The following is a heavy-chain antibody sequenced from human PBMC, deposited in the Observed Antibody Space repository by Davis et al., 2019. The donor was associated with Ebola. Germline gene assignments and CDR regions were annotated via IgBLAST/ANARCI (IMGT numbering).Heavy chain of an antibody. Sequence: PGGSLRLSCEVSGFTFSSSWMTWIRLAPGKGLEWVANLRQDGSEKQYVGSVAGRFTISRDNAKNSLYLQMNSLRVEDTGIYYCTRFSRGELENYWGQGTLVTVSS. CDR1: GFTFSSSW. J-gene: IGHJ4*02. CDR3: TRFSRGELENY. CDR2: LRQDGSEK. D-gene: IGHD3-10*01. V-gene: IGHV3-7*02.